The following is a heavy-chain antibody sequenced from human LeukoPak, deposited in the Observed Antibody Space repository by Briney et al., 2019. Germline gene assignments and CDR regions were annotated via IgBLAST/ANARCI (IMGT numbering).Heavy chain of an antibody. Sequence: ASVKVSCKASGHTFTDYYMYWVRQAPGQGLEWMGWISPNSGGTNYAHKFQGRVTMTRDTSISTAYMELSRLRSDDTAVYYCARGGYYDRSAYPDYWGQGTLVTVSS. CDR3: ARGGYYDRSAYPDY. J-gene: IGHJ4*02. D-gene: IGHD3-22*01. CDR1: GHTFTDYY. V-gene: IGHV1-2*07. CDR2: ISPNSGGT.